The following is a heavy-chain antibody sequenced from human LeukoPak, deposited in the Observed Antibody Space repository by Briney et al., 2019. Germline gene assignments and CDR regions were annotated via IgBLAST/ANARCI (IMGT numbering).Heavy chain of an antibody. CDR1: GGSFSGYY. CDR3: AREARAGDFDY. CDR2: INHSGST. V-gene: IGHV4-34*01. J-gene: IGHJ4*02. D-gene: IGHD3-10*01. Sequence: SETLSLTCAVYGGSFSGYYWSWIRQPPGKGLEWIGEINHSGSTNYNPSLKSRVTISVDTSKNQFSLKLSSVTAADTAVYYCAREARAGDFDYWGQGTLVTVSS.